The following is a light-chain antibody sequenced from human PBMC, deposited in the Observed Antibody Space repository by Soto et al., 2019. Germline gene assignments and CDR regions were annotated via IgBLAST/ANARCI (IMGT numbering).Light chain of an antibody. CDR2: AAS. J-gene: IGKJ1*01. Sequence: DIELNRVHLFMSGFVGERVTITCRASHGISNYLAWYQQTPGKAPKLLIYAASSLQSGVPSRFSGIGSETDFTLTISRLKHEDCATYAGQQRYSTTWTFGQGTKVDNK. V-gene: IGKV1-39*01. CDR1: HGISNY. CDR3: QQRYSTTWT.